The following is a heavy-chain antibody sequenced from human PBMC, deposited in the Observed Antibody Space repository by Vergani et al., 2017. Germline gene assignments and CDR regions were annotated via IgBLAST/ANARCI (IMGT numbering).Heavy chain of an antibody. J-gene: IGHJ6*03. Sequence: QVQLQESGPGLVKPSQTLPLTCTVSGGSISSGGYFWNWIRQHPGKGLEWIGYIYYSGSTYYNPSLKSRVTISVDTSKNQFSLKLSSVTAADTAVYYCARYSNRLAGYYYYYMDVWGKGTTVTVSS. CDR2: IYYSGST. CDR3: ARYSNRLAGYYYYYMDV. V-gene: IGHV4-31*03. CDR1: GGSISSGGYF. D-gene: IGHD4-11*01.